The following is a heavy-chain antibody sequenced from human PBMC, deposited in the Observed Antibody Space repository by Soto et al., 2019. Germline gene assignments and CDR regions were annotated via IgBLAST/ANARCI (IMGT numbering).Heavy chain of an antibody. CDR3: ARGMPGRRYVCNGMDV. CDR1: AFTFSSYG. D-gene: IGHD2-15*01. J-gene: IGHJ6*02. Sequence: QVQLVESGGGVVQPGRSLRLSCAASAFTFSSYGMHWVRQAPGKGLEWVAVIWYDGSDKYYADSVKGRFTISRDNSKNTVYLQMNSLRAEDTAIYYCARGMPGRRYVCNGMDVWGQGTTVTVSS. V-gene: IGHV3-33*01. CDR2: IWYDGSDK.